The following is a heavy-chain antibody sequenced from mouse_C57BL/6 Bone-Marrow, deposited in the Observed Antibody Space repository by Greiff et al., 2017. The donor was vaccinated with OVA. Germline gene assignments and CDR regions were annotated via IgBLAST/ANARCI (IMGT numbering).Heavy chain of an antibody. Sequence: EVNVVESGEGLVKPGGSLKLSCAASGFTFSSYAMSWVRQTPEKRLEWVAYISSGGDYIYYADTVKGRFTISRDNARNTLYLQMSSLKSEDTAMYYCTRGEYYGSSFNWYFDVWGTGTTVTVSS. CDR3: TRGEYYGSSFNWYFDV. CDR1: GFTFSSYA. CDR2: ISSGGDYI. D-gene: IGHD1-1*01. J-gene: IGHJ1*03. V-gene: IGHV5-9-1*02.